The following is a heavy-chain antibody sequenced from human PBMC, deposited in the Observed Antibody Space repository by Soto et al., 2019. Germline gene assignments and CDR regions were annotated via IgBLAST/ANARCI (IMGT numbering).Heavy chain of an antibody. CDR1: GFTFSSYA. J-gene: IGHJ5*02. V-gene: IGHV3-30-3*01. CDR2: ISYDGSNK. D-gene: IGHD3-10*01. Sequence: QVQLVESGGGVVQPGRSLRLSCAASGFTFSSYAMHWVRQAPGKGLEWVAVISYDGSNKYYADSVKGRFTISRDNSKNTLYLQMNSLRAEDTAVYYCARNGRITMVRGVINWFDPWGQGTLVTVS. CDR3: ARNGRITMVRGVINWFDP.